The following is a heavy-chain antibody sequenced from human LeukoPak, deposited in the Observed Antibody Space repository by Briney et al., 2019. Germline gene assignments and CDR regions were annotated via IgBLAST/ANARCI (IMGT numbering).Heavy chain of an antibody. D-gene: IGHD2-8*02. Sequence: GGSLRLSCAASGFAFNAYSMNWVRQAPGKGLEWVSNIISRGDTTHYAASVKGRFTISRDNAKNSVFLHLNSLRGDDTAVYYCARGRGYCTGVSCDIDYWGQGTLVTVSS. CDR3: ARGRGYCTGVSCDIDY. J-gene: IGHJ4*02. CDR1: GFAFNAYS. V-gene: IGHV3-48*04. CDR2: IISRGDTT.